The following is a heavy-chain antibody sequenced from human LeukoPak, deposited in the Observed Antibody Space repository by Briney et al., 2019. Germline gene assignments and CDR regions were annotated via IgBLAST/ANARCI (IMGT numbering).Heavy chain of an antibody. V-gene: IGHV3-23*01. J-gene: IGHJ5*02. Sequence: PGGSLRLSCAASVFTFISYAMRWGREAPGKGLGWGSAISGSGGSRYYADSVKGRFTLSRENSKNTLYRKLNRLRGEDTAVYYCAKGGGFGALYDYVWGRYPNWLDPWGEGTLVTVSS. CDR2: ISGSGGSR. CDR1: VFTFISYA. D-gene: IGHD3-16*01. CDR3: AKGGGFGALYDYVWGRYPNWLDP.